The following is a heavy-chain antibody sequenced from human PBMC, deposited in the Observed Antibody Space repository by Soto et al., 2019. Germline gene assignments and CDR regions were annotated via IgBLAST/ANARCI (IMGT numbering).Heavy chain of an antibody. CDR1: GFTFSSYE. V-gene: IGHV3-48*03. D-gene: IGHD6-6*01. CDR2: ISSSGSTI. CDR3: ARVLGAKSIAARPTSLDYYYGMDV. J-gene: IGHJ6*02. Sequence: PGVSLRLSCAASGFTFSSYEMNWVRQAPGKGLEWVSYISSSGSTIYYADSVKGRFTISRDNAKNSLYLQMNSLRAEDTAVYYCARVLGAKSIAARPTSLDYYYGMDVWGQGTTVTVSS.